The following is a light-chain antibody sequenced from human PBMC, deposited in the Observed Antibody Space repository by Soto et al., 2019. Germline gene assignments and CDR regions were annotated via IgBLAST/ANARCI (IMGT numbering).Light chain of an antibody. CDR2: GAS. J-gene: IGKJ5*01. V-gene: IGKV3-15*01. CDR3: QQRSNWPIT. CDR1: QSVSSN. Sequence: EIVMTQSPAPLSVSPGERATLSCRASQSVSSNLAWYQQKPGQAPRLLIYGASTRATGIPARFSGSGSGTECTLTISSLQPEDVAVYYCQQRSNWPITLGQGTRLEIK.